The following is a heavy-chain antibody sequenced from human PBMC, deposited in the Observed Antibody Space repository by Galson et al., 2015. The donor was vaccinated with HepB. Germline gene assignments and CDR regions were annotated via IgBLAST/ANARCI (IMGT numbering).Heavy chain of an antibody. CDR3: ARDAYYDFWTTPLY. Sequence: SLRLSCAASGFTFSSYAMHWVRQAPGKGLEWVAVISYDGSNKYYADSVKGRFTISRDNSKNTLYLQMNSLRAEDTAVYYCARDAYYDFWTTPLYWGQGTLVTVSS. V-gene: IGHV3-30-3*01. D-gene: IGHD3-3*01. J-gene: IGHJ4*02. CDR1: GFTFSSYA. CDR2: ISYDGSNK.